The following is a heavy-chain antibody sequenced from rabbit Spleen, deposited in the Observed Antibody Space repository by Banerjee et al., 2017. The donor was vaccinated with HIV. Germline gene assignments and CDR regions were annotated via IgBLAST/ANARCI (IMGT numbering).Heavy chain of an antibody. CDR1: GFSFSSSYY. CDR3: ARDRAGDADYGPYYLNL. D-gene: IGHD2-1*01. V-gene: IGHV1S40*01. CDR2: IYTGDGST. J-gene: IGHJ4*01. Sequence: QSLEESGGGLVQPEGSLTLTCTASGFSFSSSYYMCWVRQAPGKGLEWIGCIYTGDGSTAYATWAKVRFTVSKTSSTTVTLQLNSLTAADTATYFCARDRAGDADYGPYYLNLWGQGTLVTVS.